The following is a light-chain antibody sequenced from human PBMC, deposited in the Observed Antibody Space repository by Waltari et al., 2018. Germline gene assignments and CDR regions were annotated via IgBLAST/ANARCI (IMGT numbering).Light chain of an antibody. V-gene: IGKV3-15*01. CDR1: QSVGSN. Sequence: EIVMTQSPATLSLSPRERVTLACRASQSVGSNLAWYRQKPGQAPRILIYGASTRASGVPAKFSGSGSGTEFTLTISSLQSEDFAIYYCQQYDNRPPYTFGQGTNLEIK. J-gene: IGKJ2*01. CDR3: QQYDNRPPYT. CDR2: GAS.